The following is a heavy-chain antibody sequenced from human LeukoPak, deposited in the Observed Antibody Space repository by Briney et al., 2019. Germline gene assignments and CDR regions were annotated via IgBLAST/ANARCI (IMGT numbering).Heavy chain of an antibody. CDR2: MNPNSGNT. CDR3: ARGNNSYLDY. D-gene: IGHD1-1*01. J-gene: IGHJ4*02. Sequence: GASVKVSCKASGGTFSSYAISWVRQATGQGLEWMGWMNPNSGNTGYAQKFQGRVTMTRNTSISTAYMELSSLRSEDTAVYYCARGNNSYLDYWGQGTLVTVSS. CDR1: GGTFSSYA. V-gene: IGHV1-8*02.